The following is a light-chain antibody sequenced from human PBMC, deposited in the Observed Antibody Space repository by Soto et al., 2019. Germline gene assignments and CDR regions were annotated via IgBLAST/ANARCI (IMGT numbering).Light chain of an antibody. Sequence: EIVMTQSPATLSVSPGERATLSCRASHSVSSHLAWYQQKPGQAPRLLIYGASTRASGIPARFSGSGSGTEFTLTISSLQSEDFAVYYCQQYNIWPYTFGQGTKLEIK. V-gene: IGKV3-15*01. CDR1: HSVSSH. CDR2: GAS. J-gene: IGKJ2*01. CDR3: QQYNIWPYT.